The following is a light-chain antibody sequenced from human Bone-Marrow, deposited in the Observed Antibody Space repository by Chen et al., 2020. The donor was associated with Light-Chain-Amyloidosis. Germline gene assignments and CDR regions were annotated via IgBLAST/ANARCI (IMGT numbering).Light chain of an antibody. CDR1: SNDVGGYNY. CDR2: DVS. CDR3: SSYTSSITLVV. Sequence: QSALTQPASVSGSPGQSITISCTGTSNDVGGYNYVSWYQQHPGKAPKLMIYDVSNRPSGVSNCFAGSKSGNTASLTIAGLQAEDEADYYCSSYTSSITLVVFGGGTKLTVL. J-gene: IGLJ2*01. V-gene: IGLV2-14*03.